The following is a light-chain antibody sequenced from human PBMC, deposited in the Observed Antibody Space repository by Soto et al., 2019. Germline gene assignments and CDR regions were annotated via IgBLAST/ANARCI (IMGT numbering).Light chain of an antibody. Sequence: EIVLTQSPGTLSLSPGERATLSFIASQSVSSSFLTWYQQKPGQAPGLLIYGASTRATGIPARFSGSGSGTDFTLTITSLEPEDFAVYYCQQRSNWPPTFGQGTKVDIK. V-gene: IGKV3D-20*02. CDR1: QSVSSSF. CDR3: QQRSNWPPT. J-gene: IGKJ1*01. CDR2: GAS.